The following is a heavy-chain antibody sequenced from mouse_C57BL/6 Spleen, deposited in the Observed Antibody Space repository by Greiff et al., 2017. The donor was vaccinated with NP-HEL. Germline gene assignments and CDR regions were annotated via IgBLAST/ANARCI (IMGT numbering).Heavy chain of an antibody. Sequence: EVHLVESGGDLVKPGGSLKLSCAASGFTFSSYGLSWVRQTPDKRLEWVATISSGGSYTYYPDSVTGRFTISRDNAKNTLYLQMSSLKSEYTAMYYCARTLITTVVAPYYYAMDYWGQGTSVTVSS. CDR3: ARTLITTVVAPYYYAMDY. V-gene: IGHV5-6*01. D-gene: IGHD1-1*01. CDR1: GFTFSSYG. J-gene: IGHJ4*01. CDR2: ISSGGSYT.